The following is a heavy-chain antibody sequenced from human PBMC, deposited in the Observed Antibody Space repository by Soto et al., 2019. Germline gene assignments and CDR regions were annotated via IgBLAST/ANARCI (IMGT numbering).Heavy chain of an antibody. CDR1: GYTFTSYA. V-gene: IGHV1-3*01. CDR2: INAGNGNT. J-gene: IGHJ4*02. D-gene: IGHD2-2*01. Sequence: ASVKVSCKASGYTFTSYAMHWVRQAPGQRLEWMGWINAGNGNTKYSQKFQGRVTITRDTSASTAYMKLSSLRSEDTAVFYCARDSCSSTSCYDPHYYFDYWGQGTLVTVSS. CDR3: ARDSCSSTSCYDPHYYFDY.